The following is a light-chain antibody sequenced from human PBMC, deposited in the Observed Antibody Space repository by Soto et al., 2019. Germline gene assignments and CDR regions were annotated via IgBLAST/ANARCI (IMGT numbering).Light chain of an antibody. CDR1: QGVSSH. V-gene: IGKV1-9*01. J-gene: IGKJ4*01. CDR2: EVS. Sequence: DIQMTQSPSTLSASVGDRVTITCRSSQGVSSHLAWHQQKPGKAPKLLIYEVSTLQSGVPSRFSGSGSGTDFSLSINSLQPGDFATYYCQQLNSYRLTFGGGTKVDIK. CDR3: QQLNSYRLT.